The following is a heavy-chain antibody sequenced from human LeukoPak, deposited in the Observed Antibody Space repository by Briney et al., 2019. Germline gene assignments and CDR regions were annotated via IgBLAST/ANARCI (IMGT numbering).Heavy chain of an antibody. CDR2: ISADGGTT. V-gene: IGHV3-64*01. J-gene: IGHJ4*02. Sequence: HPGGSLRLSCAAPGFSFRDYGMHWVRQAPGRGLEYVSAISADGGTTDYLNSVKGRFTISRDNSKNTLYLQMGRLRSDDTAIYYCARGRGGPPFDFLGQGTVVTVAS. CDR3: ARGRGGPPFDF. D-gene: IGHD3-10*01. CDR1: GFSFRDYG.